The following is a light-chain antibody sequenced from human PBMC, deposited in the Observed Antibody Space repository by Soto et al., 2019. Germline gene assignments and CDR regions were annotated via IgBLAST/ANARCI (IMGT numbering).Light chain of an antibody. CDR1: SGHSNYA. J-gene: IGLJ2*01. V-gene: IGLV4-69*01. CDR2: LNRDGSP. Sequence: QPVLPQSHSASASLGASVKLTCTLSSGHSNYANAWHQQQPEKGPRYLMKLNRDGSPSKGDGIPYRSSFSSTGAERYLAVSGLHSGDEADCSRQTWGTGIVVVGGGTQLTVL. CDR3: QTWGTGIVV.